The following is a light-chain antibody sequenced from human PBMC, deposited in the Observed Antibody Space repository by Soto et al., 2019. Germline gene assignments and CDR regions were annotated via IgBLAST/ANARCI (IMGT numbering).Light chain of an antibody. CDR2: GAS. V-gene: IGKV3-20*01. Sequence: EIVLTQSPGTLSLSPGERARVSCRAIQSVSSSDLAWYQQKPGQAPRLLIYGASSRETGIPDRFIGSGSGTEFTLTISRLEPDDFAVYYCQQFGGSPWTFGRGTKVDI. CDR1: QSVSSSD. J-gene: IGKJ1*01. CDR3: QQFGGSPWT.